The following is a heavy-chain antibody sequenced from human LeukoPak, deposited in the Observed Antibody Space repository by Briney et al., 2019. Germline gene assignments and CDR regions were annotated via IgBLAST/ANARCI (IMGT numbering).Heavy chain of an antibody. CDR1: GGSISSSSYY. J-gene: IGHJ6*03. Sequence: PSETLSLTCTVSGGSISSSSYYWGWIRQPPGKGLEWIGSIYYSGSTYYNPSLKSRVTISVDTSKNQFSLKLSSATAADTAVYYCARDRRILGYMDVWGKGTTVTVSS. CDR2: IYYSGST. V-gene: IGHV4-39*07. CDR3: ARDRRILGYMDV. D-gene: IGHD3-16*01.